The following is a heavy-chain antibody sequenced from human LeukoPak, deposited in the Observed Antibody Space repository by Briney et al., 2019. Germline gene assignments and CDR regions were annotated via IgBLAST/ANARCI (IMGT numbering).Heavy chain of an antibody. CDR1: GYTFTSYD. Sequence: ASVKVSCKASGYTFTSYDINWVRQATGQGLEWMGWMNPNSGNTGYAQKFQGRVTITADESTSTAYMELSSLRSEDTAVYYCARRRYSSGRNNWFDPWGQGTLVTVSS. D-gene: IGHD6-19*01. CDR3: ARRRYSSGRNNWFDP. V-gene: IGHV1-8*01. CDR2: MNPNSGNT. J-gene: IGHJ5*02.